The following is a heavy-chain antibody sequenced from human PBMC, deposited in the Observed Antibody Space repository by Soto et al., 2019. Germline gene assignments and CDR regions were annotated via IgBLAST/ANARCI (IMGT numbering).Heavy chain of an antibody. Sequence: SVKVSCKASGFTFTNSAMQWVRQARGQSLERIRWIVVGSGNTNFAPKFQERVTITWDKSISTAYLQWSSLKASDTAMYYCARLGRYFDWSPYTSPLDFWGQGTLVTVSS. V-gene: IGHV1-58*02. CDR1: GFTFTNSA. CDR2: IVVGSGNT. D-gene: IGHD3-9*01. J-gene: IGHJ4*02. CDR3: ARLGRYFDWSPYTSPLDF.